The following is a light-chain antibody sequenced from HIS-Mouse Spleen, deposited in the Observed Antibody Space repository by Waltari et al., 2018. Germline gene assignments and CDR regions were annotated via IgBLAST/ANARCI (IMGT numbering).Light chain of an antibody. Sequence: QSALPQPAPVSGSPGQSITISCPGTSSDVGSYNLFSWYQQHPRKRPKLMIYEGSKRPSGVSNRFSGSKSGNTASLTISGLQAEDEADYYCCSYAGSSTWVFGGGTKLTVL. V-gene: IGLV2-23*01. CDR2: EGS. J-gene: IGLJ3*02. CDR1: SSDVGSYNL. CDR3: CSYAGSSTWV.